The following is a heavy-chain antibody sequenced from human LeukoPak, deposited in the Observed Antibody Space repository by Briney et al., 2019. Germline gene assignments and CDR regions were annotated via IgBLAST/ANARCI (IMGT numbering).Heavy chain of an antibody. CDR1: GYTLTELS. CDR2: FDPEDGET. V-gene: IGHV1-24*01. Sequence: ASVKVSCKVSGYTLTELSMHWVRQAPGKGLEWMGGFDPEDGETIYAQKFQGRVTMTEDTSTDTAYMELSSLRSDDTAVYYCARDLERYYDLEGRSGYWGQGTLVTVSS. D-gene: IGHD3-3*01. J-gene: IGHJ4*02. CDR3: ARDLERYYDLEGRSGY.